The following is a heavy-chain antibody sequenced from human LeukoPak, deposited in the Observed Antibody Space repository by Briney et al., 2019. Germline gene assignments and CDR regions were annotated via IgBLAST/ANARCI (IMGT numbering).Heavy chain of an antibody. D-gene: IGHD3-22*01. CDR2: INPSGGST. CDR3: ARAPNYYDSSGYEYYFDY. CDR1: GYTFTSYY. V-gene: IGHV1-46*01. J-gene: IGHJ4*02. Sequence: ASVKVSCKASGYTFTSYYTHWVRQAPGQGLEWMGIINPSGGSTSYAQKFQGRVTMTRDTSTSTVYMELSSLRSEDTAVYYCARAPNYYDSSGYEYYFDYWGQGTLVTVSS.